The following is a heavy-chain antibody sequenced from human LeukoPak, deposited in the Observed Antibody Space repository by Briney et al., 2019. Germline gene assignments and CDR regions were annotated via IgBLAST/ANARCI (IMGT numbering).Heavy chain of an antibody. CDR1: GFTFSSYW. V-gene: IGHV3-7*03. CDR2: IKQDGSEK. CDR3: AKAPSGSYYPDAFDI. J-gene: IGHJ3*02. D-gene: IGHD1-26*01. Sequence: GGSLRLSCAASGFTFSSYWMSWVRQAPGKGLEWVANIKQDGSEKYYVDSVKGRFTISRDNAKNSLYLQMSSLRAEDTALYYCAKAPSGSYYPDAFDIWGQGTMVTVSS.